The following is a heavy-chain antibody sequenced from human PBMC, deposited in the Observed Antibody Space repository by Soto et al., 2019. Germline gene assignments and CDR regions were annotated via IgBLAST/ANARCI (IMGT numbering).Heavy chain of an antibody. D-gene: IGHD3-3*01. Sequence: SVKVSCKASGGTFSSYAISWVRQAPGQGLEWMGGIIPIYGTANYPQKFQGRVTITADESTSTAYMELSSLRSEDTAVYYCARGLYRYDFWSGAVEVWGQGTTVPVSS. CDR1: GGTFSSYA. CDR2: IIPIYGTA. CDR3: ARGLYRYDFWSGAVEV. V-gene: IGHV1-69*13. J-gene: IGHJ6*02.